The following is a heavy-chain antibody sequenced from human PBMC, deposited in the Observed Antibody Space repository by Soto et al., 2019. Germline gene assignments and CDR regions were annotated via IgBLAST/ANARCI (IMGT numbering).Heavy chain of an antibody. D-gene: IGHD2-15*01. J-gene: IGHJ6*03. CDR2: INPNSGGT. CDR1: GYTFTGYY. V-gene: IGHV1-2*04. Sequence: ASAKVSCKASGYTFTGYYMHWLRQDPGQGLEWMGWINPNSGGTNYAQKFQGWVTMTRDTSISTAYMELSRLRSDDTAVYYCARDGSSLSPNQADYYYYYMDVWGKGTTVTVSS. CDR3: ARDGSSLSPNQADYYYYYMDV.